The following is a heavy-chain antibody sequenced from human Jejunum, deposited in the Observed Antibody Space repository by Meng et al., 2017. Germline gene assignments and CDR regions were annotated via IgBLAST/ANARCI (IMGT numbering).Heavy chain of an antibody. CDR3: AKDKVMATFGGSSYLDS. Sequence: GESLKISCVASEFTFCSYAMSWVRQGPGKGLEWVSRISASGDTTVYTDSVKGRLTISRDNSKNTLYLQINSLRAEDTAVYYWAKDKVMATFGGSSYLDSWGQGTLVTVSS. CDR1: EFTFCSYA. CDR2: ISASGDTT. J-gene: IGHJ4*02. V-gene: IGHV3-23*01. D-gene: IGHD3-16*01.